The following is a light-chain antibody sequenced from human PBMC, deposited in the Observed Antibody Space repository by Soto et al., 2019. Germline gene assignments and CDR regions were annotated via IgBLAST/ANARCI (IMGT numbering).Light chain of an antibody. CDR1: QSLLHITGETF. CDR2: EVS. CDR3: MQSTQLPPT. V-gene: IGKV2D-29*02. J-gene: IGKJ5*01. Sequence: VMTQTPRSLSVAPGQPASISCKSSQSLLHITGETFLFWYLQKPGQSPQLLIYEVSTRGSGVPDRFSGSGSGTDFTPEISRVETDDVGIYYCMQSTQLPPTFGQGTRLEI.